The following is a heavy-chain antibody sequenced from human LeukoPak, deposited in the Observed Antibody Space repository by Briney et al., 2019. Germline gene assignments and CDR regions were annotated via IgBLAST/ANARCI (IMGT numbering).Heavy chain of an antibody. CDR2: ISYSGST. D-gene: IGHD6-13*01. CDR1: GGSISSGSYY. CDR3: ARLGPAAGTSFDY. V-gene: IGHV4-61*10. J-gene: IGHJ4*02. Sequence: SETLSLTCTVSGGSISSGSYYWSWIRQPAGKGLEWIGYISYSGSTNYNPSLKGRVTISVDTSKNQFSLKLSSVTAADTAVYYCARLGPAAGTSFDYWGQGTPVTVSS.